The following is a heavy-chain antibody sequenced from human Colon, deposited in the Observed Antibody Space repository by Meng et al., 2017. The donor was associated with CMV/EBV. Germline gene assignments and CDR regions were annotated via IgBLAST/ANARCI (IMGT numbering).Heavy chain of an antibody. Sequence: KTSGYIFGNYGVNWVRQAPGQGLEWVGWISAYNGNTDYAQRLQGRVIMTTDTSTSTAYMELKSLRSDDTAVYYCARDVPASGVLMFDFWGQGTLVTAPQ. CDR2: ISAYNGNT. V-gene: IGHV1-18*01. J-gene: IGHJ4*02. CDR1: GYIFGNYG. CDR3: ARDVPASGVLMFDF. D-gene: IGHD2-15*01.